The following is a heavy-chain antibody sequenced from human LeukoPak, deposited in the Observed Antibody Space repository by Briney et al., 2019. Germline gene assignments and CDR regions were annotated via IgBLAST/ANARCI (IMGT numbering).Heavy chain of an antibody. D-gene: IGHD5-18*01. Sequence: PSETLSLTCAVSGGSISSGGYSWSWIRQPPGKGLEWIGYIYHSGSTYYNPSLKSRVTISVDRSKNQFSLKLSSVTAADTAVYYCARSERVAMVTGIGYWGQGTLVTVSS. CDR3: ARSERVAMVTGIGY. CDR1: GGSISSGGYS. V-gene: IGHV4-30-2*01. CDR2: IYHSGST. J-gene: IGHJ4*02.